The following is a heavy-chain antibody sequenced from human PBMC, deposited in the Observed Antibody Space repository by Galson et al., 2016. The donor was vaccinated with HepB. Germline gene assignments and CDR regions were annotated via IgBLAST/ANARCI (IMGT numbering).Heavy chain of an antibody. V-gene: IGHV4-4*02. CDR2: VYQSGNT. Sequence: SETLSLTCAVSGGSMSSSDWWSWVRQSPGKGLEWIGEVYQSGNTNYNPSLQSRVTIAIDSSKKQFSLKLSTLTAADTAVYYCARCFGESRLGSVYGMDVWGQGATVTVSS. D-gene: IGHD3-10*01. J-gene: IGHJ6*02. CDR1: GGSMSSSDW. CDR3: ARCFGESRLGSVYGMDV.